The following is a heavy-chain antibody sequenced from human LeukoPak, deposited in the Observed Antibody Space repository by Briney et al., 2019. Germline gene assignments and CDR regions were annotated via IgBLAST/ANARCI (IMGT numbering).Heavy chain of an antibody. CDR3: ARGTGDY. CDR1: GYTFTAYY. Sequence: ASVKVSCKASGYTFTAYYMHWGRQAPGQGLEWMGWINPNSGGTNYAQKFQGRVTMTRDTSISTDYMELSSLRSDDTAVYYCARGTGDYWGQGTLVTVSS. V-gene: IGHV1-2*02. D-gene: IGHD3-10*01. CDR2: INPNSGGT. J-gene: IGHJ4*02.